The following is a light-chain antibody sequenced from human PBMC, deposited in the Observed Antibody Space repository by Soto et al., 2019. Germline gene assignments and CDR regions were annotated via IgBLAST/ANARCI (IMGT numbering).Light chain of an antibody. CDR2: GAS. V-gene: IGKV3-20*01. CDR1: QSVSSTY. CDR3: QQYGSSAWT. Sequence: ELVLTQSPGTLSLSPGERATLSCRASQSVSSTYLAWYQQKPGQAPRLLIYGASSRATGIPDRFSGSGSGTDFTLTISRLEPDDFAVYYCQQYGSSAWTFGQGTKVEIK. J-gene: IGKJ1*01.